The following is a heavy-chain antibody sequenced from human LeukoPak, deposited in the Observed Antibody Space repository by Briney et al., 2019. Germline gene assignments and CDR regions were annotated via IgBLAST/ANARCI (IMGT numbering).Heavy chain of an antibody. D-gene: IGHD3-22*01. J-gene: IGHJ6*02. CDR1: GFTFSSYG. CDR2: ISYDGSNK. Sequence: GGSLRLSCAVSGFTFSSYGMHWVRQAPGKGLEWVAVISYDGSNKYYADSVKGRFTISRDNSKNTLYLQMNSLRAEDTAVYYCAKGLVAYYYDSSGYYFRHYYGMDVWGQGTTVTVSS. V-gene: IGHV3-30*18. CDR3: AKGLVAYYYDSSGYYFRHYYGMDV.